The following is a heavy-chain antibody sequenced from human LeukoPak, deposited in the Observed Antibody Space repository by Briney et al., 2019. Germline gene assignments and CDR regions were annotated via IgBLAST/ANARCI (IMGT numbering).Heavy chain of an antibody. CDR3: ARCASEITMVRGVIIAIRIFDY. CDR2: INHSGST. CDR1: GGSFSGYY. Sequence: SETLSLTCAAYGGSFSGYYWSWIRQPPGKGLEWIGEINHSGSTNYNPSLKSRVTISVDTSKNQFSLKLSSVTAADTAVYYCARCASEITMVRGVIIAIRIFDYWGQGTLVTVSS. D-gene: IGHD3-10*01. V-gene: IGHV4-34*01. J-gene: IGHJ4*02.